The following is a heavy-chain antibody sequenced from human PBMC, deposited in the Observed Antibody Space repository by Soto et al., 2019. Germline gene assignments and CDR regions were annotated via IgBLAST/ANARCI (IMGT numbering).Heavy chain of an antibody. J-gene: IGHJ3*02. D-gene: IGHD6-13*01. CDR1: GGTFISYA. V-gene: IGHV1-69*13. CDR2: IIPIFGTA. Sequence: GASVKVSCKASGGTFISYAISWVRQAPGQGLEWMGGIIPIFGTANYAQKFQGRVTITADESTSTAYMELSSLRSEDTAVYYCARAPLAAARNAFDIWGQGTMVTVS. CDR3: ARAPLAAARNAFDI.